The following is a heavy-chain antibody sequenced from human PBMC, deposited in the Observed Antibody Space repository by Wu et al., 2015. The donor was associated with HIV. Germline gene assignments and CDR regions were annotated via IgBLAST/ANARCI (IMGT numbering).Heavy chain of an antibody. CDR3: AKYTSSGFDF. CDR2: IYDSGST. J-gene: IGHJ4*02. CDR1: GGTMSRHY. V-gene: IGHV4-59*11. Sequence: QVQLQESGPGLVKPSETLSLNCTVSGGTMSRHYWSWIRQPPGKGLEYIGYIYDSGSTNYSPSLKSRVTISVDSSKNQFSLRLTSVTAADTAVYYCAKYTSSGFDFWGQGTLVTVSS. D-gene: IGHD6-6*01.